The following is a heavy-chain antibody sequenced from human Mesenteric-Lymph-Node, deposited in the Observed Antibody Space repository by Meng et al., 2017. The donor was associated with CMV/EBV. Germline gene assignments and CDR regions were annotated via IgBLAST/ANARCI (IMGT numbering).Heavy chain of an antibody. CDR2: IYHSGNT. CDR3: ARDDPWYFDL. Sequence: SETLSLTCTVSGGSISSSSYYWDWIRQPPGKGLEWIGTIYHSGNTYYNPSLKSRVTISVDTSKNHFSLRLTSVTAADTAMYYCARDDPWYFDLWGRGTLVTVSS. V-gene: IGHV4-39*02. J-gene: IGHJ2*01. CDR1: GGSISSSSYY.